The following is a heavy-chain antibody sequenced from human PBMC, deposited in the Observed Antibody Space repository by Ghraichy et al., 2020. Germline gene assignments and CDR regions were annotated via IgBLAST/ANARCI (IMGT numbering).Heavy chain of an antibody. J-gene: IGHJ4*02. D-gene: IGHD6-19*01. CDR3: ARHNWQWLVLYYFDY. CDR1: GGSISSSSYY. CDR2: IYYSGST. Sequence: SETLSLTCTVSGGSISSSSYYWGWIRQPPGKGLEWIGSIYYSGSTYYNPSLKSRVTISVDTSKNQFSLKLSSVTAADTAVYYCARHNWQWLVLYYFDYWGQGTLVTVSS. V-gene: IGHV4-39*01.